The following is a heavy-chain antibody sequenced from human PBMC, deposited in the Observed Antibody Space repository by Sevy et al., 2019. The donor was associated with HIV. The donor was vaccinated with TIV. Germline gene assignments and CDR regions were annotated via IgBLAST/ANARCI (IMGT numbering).Heavy chain of an antibody. J-gene: IGHJ4*02. Sequence: GGSLRLSCAASGFTFSSYEMNWVRQAPGKGLEWVSYISSSGSTIYYADSVKGRFTISRDNAKNSLYLQMNTLRAEDTAVYYCARYSYYGSGSYCNVIPYYFDYWGQGTLVTVSS. D-gene: IGHD3-10*01. V-gene: IGHV3-48*03. CDR1: GFTFSSYE. CDR2: ISSSGSTI. CDR3: ARYSYYGSGSYCNVIPYYFDY.